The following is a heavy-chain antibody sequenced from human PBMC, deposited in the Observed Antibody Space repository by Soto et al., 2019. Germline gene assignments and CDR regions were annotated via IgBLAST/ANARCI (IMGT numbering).Heavy chain of an antibody. CDR1: GFTFSSYA. Sequence: GGSLRLSCAASGFTFSSYAMSWVRQAPGKGLEWVSAISGSGGSTYYADSVKGRFTISRDNSKNTLYLQMNSLRAEDTAVYYCAKDCWYYDFWSGYYTGRGWFDPWGQGTLVTVSS. V-gene: IGHV3-23*01. D-gene: IGHD3-3*01. CDR3: AKDCWYYDFWSGYYTGRGWFDP. CDR2: ISGSGGST. J-gene: IGHJ5*02.